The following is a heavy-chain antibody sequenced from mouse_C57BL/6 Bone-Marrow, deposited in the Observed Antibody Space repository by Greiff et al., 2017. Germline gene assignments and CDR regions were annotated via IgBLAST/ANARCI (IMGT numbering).Heavy chain of an antibody. Sequence: QVQLQQPGAELVKPGASVKLSCKASGYTFTSYWMHWVKQRPGQGLEWIGMIHPNSGSTNYNEKFKSKATLTVDKSSSTAYMQLSSLPSEDSAVYYGARSYYCGSSYRYFDVWGTGTTVTVSS. CDR2: IHPNSGST. V-gene: IGHV1-64*01. D-gene: IGHD1-1*01. CDR1: GYTFTSYW. CDR3: ARSYYCGSSYRYFDV. J-gene: IGHJ1*03.